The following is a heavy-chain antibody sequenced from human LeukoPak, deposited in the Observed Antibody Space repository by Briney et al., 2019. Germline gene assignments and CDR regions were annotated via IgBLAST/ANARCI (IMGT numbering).Heavy chain of an antibody. V-gene: IGHV3-30*02. CDR2: IQYDGSIK. CDR3: ARGAPLKGGSYFRY. J-gene: IGHJ4*02. CDR1: GFTFSSYG. Sequence: GGSLRLSCAASGFTFSSYGMHWVRQGPGKGLEWVAFIQYDGSIKYYADSVKGRFTISRDTSKNTLYLQMNSLRPEDTAVYYCARGAPLKGGSYFRYWGQGTLVTVSS. D-gene: IGHD1-26*01.